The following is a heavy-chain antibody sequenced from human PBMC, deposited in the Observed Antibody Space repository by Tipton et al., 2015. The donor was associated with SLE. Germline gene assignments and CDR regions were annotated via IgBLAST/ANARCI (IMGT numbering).Heavy chain of an antibody. J-gene: IGHJ4*02. V-gene: IGHV4-59*01. Sequence: LSCTVSGGSISSYYWSWIRQPPGKGLEWIGYIYYSGSTNYNPSLKSRVTISVDTSKNQFSLKLSSVTAADTAVYYCARWAGPTVNFDYWGQGTLVTVSS. CDR1: GGSISSYY. D-gene: IGHD4-11*01. CDR3: ARWAGPTVNFDY. CDR2: IYYSGST.